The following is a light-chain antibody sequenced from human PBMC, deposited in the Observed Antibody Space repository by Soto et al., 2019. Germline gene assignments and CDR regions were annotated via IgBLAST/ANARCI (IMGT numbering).Light chain of an antibody. CDR3: QQRTNWPPTWT. CDR2: DAS. J-gene: IGKJ1*01. CDR1: QSVYTY. V-gene: IGKV3-11*01. Sequence: EIVLTQSPATLSLSPGERATLSCRASQSVYTYLAWYQQKPGQAPRLLIYDASKRATGIPASFSGSGSRTDFTLTISSLEPEDFAVYYCQQRTNWPPTWTVGQGTKVEIK.